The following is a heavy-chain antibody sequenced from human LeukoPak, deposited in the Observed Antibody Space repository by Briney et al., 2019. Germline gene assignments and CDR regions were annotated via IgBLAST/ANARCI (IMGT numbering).Heavy chain of an antibody. CDR3: AKTGVAVAGKHYYYGMDV. CDR2: ISWNSGSI. D-gene: IGHD6-19*01. Sequence: GRSLRLSCAASGFTFDDYDMHWVRQAPGKGLEWVPGISWNSGSIGYADSVKGRFTISRDNAKNSLYLQMNSLRAEDTALYYCAKTGVAVAGKHYYYGMDVWGQGTTVTVSS. V-gene: IGHV3-9*01. J-gene: IGHJ6*02. CDR1: GFTFDDYD.